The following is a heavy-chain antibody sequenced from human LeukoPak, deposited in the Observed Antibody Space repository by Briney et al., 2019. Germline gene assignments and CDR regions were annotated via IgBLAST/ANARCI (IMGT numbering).Heavy chain of an antibody. Sequence: SQTLSLTCAVSGDSFSSNNAAWNWHRQSPSRGLEGLGSTYYRSKWYNDYAVSVKSRIPINPDTSKNQFSLQLNSVTPEDTAVYYCARDGAMVRGVIITYYFDYWGQGTLVTVSS. CDR1: GDSFSSNNAA. V-gene: IGHV6-1*01. CDR3: ARDGAMVRGVIITYYFDY. CDR2: TYYRSKWYN. D-gene: IGHD3-10*01. J-gene: IGHJ4*02.